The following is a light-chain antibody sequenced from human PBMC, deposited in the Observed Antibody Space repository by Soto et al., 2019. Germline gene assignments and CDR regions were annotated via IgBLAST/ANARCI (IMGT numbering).Light chain of an antibody. V-gene: IGKV3-15*01. Sequence: EKVMTQSPATLSVYPGARATLSCRASQSVSSNLAWYQQKPGQAPRLLIYGASTRATGIPARFSGSGSGTEFTLTISSLQSEDFAVYYCQQYNNWPRTFGQRTKVDI. CDR2: GAS. J-gene: IGKJ1*01. CDR1: QSVSSN. CDR3: QQYNNWPRT.